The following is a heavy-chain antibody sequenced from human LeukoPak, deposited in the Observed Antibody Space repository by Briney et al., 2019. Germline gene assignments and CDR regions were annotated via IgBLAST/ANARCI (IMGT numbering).Heavy chain of an antibody. J-gene: IGHJ4*02. CDR1: GGSISSGGYY. V-gene: IGHV4-39*07. CDR3: ASRYRGGPDDY. CDR2: INHSGST. Sequence: PSETLSLTCTVSGGSISSGGYYWSWIRQPPGKGLEWIGEINHSGSTNYNPSLKSRVTISVDTSKNQFSLKLSSVTAADTAVYYCASRYRGGPDDYWGQGTLVTVSS. D-gene: IGHD3-10*01.